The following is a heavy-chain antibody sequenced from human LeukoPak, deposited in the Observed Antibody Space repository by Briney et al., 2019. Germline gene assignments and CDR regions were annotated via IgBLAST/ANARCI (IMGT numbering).Heavy chain of an antibody. CDR1: GYTFTSYD. V-gene: IGHV1-8*01. J-gene: IGHJ5*02. D-gene: IGHD3-10*01. Sequence: ASVKVSCKASGYTFTSYDVNWVRQATGQGLEWMGWMNPNSSNTGYAQKFQGIVTMTRNTSISTAYMELSSLRSEDTAVYYCARGKVGGSGSYYNEYNWFDPWGQGTLVTVSS. CDR3: ARGKVGGSGSYYNEYNWFDP. CDR2: MNPNSSNT.